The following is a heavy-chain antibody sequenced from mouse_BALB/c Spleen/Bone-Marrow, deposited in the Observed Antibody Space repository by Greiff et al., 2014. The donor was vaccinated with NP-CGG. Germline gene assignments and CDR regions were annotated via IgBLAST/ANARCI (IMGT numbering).Heavy chain of an antibody. CDR1: GYTFTEYI. Sequence: VQRVESGAELVKPGASVKLSCKASGYTFTEYIIHWVRQRSGQGLEWIGWFYPGSGSIKYNEKFKDKATLTADKSSSTVNMELSRLTSEDSAVYFCARHEDRLRAWFAYWGQGTLVTVSA. CDR3: ARHEDRLRAWFAY. J-gene: IGHJ3*01. D-gene: IGHD3-2*02. V-gene: IGHV1-62-2*01. CDR2: FYPGSGSI.